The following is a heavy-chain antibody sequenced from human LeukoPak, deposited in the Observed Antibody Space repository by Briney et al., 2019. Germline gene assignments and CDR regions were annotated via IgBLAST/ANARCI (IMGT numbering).Heavy chain of an antibody. J-gene: IGHJ4*02. D-gene: IGHD6-13*01. CDR1: GGSFSGYY. CDR2: INHSGST. CDR3: ARAFSSWSNTAIDY. Sequence: PSETLSLTCAVYGGSFSGYYWSWIRQPPGKGLEWIGEINHSGSTNYNPSLKNRVTISVDTSKNQFSLKLSSVTAADAAVYYCARAFSSWSNTAIDYWGQGTLVTVSS. V-gene: IGHV4-34*01.